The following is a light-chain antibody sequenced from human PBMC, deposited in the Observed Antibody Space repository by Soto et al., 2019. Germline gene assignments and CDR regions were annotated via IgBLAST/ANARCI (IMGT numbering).Light chain of an antibody. Sequence: ETVLTQSPGTLSLSPGERATLSCRASQSVSSYYLAWYQQKPGQAPRPLIYGASSRATGTPDRFSGSGSGTDFTLTISRLEPEDFAVYYCQQYGSSPLTFGQGTKVEIK. CDR1: QSVSSYY. J-gene: IGKJ1*01. CDR2: GAS. V-gene: IGKV3-20*01. CDR3: QQYGSSPLT.